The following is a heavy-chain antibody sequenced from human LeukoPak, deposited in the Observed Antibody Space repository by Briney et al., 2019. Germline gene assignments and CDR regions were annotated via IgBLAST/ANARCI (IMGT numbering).Heavy chain of an antibody. D-gene: IGHD4-17*01. CDR1: GYSFTSYW. V-gene: IGHV5-51*01. J-gene: IGHJ4*02. Sequence: GESLKISCKGSGYSFTSYWIGWVRQMPGKGLEWMGIIYPGDSDTRYSPSFQGQVTISADKSIATAYLQWSSLKASDTAMYYCARRWSYGDYTGRGGYFDYWGQGTLVTVSS. CDR3: ARRWSYGDYTGRGGYFDY. CDR2: IYPGDSDT.